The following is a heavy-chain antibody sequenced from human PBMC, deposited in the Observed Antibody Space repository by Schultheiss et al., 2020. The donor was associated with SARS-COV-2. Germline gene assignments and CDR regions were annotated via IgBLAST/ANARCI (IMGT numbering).Heavy chain of an antibody. D-gene: IGHD1-26*01. V-gene: IGHV4-4*02. Sequence: SETLSLTCAVSGGSISSSNWWSWVRQPPGKGLEWIGEIYHSGSTNYNPSLKSRVTILVDTSKNHLSLNLTSVTAADTAVYYCARDHSGHDYWGQGTLVTVSS. CDR2: IYHSGST. CDR1: GGSISSSNW. CDR3: ARDHSGHDY. J-gene: IGHJ4*02.